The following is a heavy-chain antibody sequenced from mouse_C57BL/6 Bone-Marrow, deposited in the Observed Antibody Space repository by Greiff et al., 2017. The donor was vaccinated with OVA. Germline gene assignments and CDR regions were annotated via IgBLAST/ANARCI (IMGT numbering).Heavy chain of an antibody. J-gene: IGHJ2*01. CDR2: ISSGGSYT. V-gene: IGHV5-6*02. CDR3: ARRISIVPTLEYFDY. D-gene: IGHD2-5*01. CDR1: GFTFSSYG. Sequence: EVMLVESGGDLVKPGGSLKLSCAASGFTFSSYGMSWVRQTPDKRLEWVATISSGGSYTYYPDSVKGRFTISRDNAKNTLYLQMSSVKSEDTAMYYCARRISIVPTLEYFDYWGQGTTLTVSS.